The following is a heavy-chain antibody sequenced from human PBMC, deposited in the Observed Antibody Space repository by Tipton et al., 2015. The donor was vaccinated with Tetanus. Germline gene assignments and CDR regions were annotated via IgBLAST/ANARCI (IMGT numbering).Heavy chain of an antibody. CDR1: GFTLVGYT. Sequence: GSLRLSCAASGFTLVGYTMHWVRQAPGRGLEWVSSISSSSNYIYYANSVKGRFTISRDNAKKSLYLQLNSLRPEDTAVYYCARDLGEIRNYWGQGTLVTVSS. V-gene: IGHV3-21*01. D-gene: IGHD3-16*01. J-gene: IGHJ4*02. CDR2: ISSSSNYI. CDR3: ARDLGEIRNY.